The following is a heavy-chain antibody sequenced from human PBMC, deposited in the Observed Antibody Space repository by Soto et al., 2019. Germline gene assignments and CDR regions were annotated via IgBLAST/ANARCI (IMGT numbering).Heavy chain of an antibody. V-gene: IGHV1-2*04. CDR2: INPNSGGT. CDR3: ARSPPPRYSSGWYYFDY. Sequence: QVQLVQSGAEVKKPGASVKVSCKASGYTFTGYYMHWVRQAPGQGLEWMGWINPNSGGTNYAQKFQGWVTMTRDTSISTAYMELSRLRSDDTAVYYWARSPPPRYSSGWYYFDYWGQGTLVTVSS. CDR1: GYTFTGYY. J-gene: IGHJ4*02. D-gene: IGHD6-19*01.